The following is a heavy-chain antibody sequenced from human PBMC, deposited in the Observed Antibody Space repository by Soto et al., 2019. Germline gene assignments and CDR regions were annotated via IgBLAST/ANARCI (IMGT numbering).Heavy chain of an antibody. Sequence: GASVKVSCKASGYTFTRYGISWVRQAPGQGLEWMGWISGYNGDTNYAQKFQDRVSMTIDTSTGTAYMELRSLTSDDTAIYYCARSGRVLNYDSSGFFDYWGQGTLVTVSS. CDR1: GYTFTRYG. CDR2: ISGYNGDT. D-gene: IGHD3-22*01. CDR3: ARSGRVLNYDSSGFFDY. J-gene: IGHJ4*02. V-gene: IGHV1-18*01.